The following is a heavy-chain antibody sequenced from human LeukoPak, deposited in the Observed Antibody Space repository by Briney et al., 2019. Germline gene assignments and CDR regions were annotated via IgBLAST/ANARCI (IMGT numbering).Heavy chain of an antibody. V-gene: IGHV4-61*01. CDR1: GGSIGSSSYY. D-gene: IGHD1-1*01. CDR2: ILYSGTTT. J-gene: IGHJ4*02. Sequence: SETLSLTCTVSGGSIGSSSYYWSWIRQTPGKGLEWIGYILYSGTTTNYNPSLKSRVTISVDTSKNQFSLKLSSVTAADTAVYYCARVGDWNDLVYWGQGTLVTVSS. CDR3: ARVGDWNDLVY.